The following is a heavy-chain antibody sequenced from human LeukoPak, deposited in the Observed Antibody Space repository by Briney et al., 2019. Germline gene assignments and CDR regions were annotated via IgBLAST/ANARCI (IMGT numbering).Heavy chain of an antibody. CDR3: ARSAKWSIAEAETLAAFDI. D-gene: IGHD2-15*01. V-gene: IGHV3-30-3*01. CDR1: GFTFSSYA. CDR2: ISYDGSNK. J-gene: IGHJ3*02. Sequence: GGSLRLSCAASGFTFSSYAMHWVRQAPGKGLEWVAVISYDGSNKYYADSVKGRFTISRDNSKNTLYLQMNSLRAEDTAVYYYARSAKWSIAEAETLAAFDIWGQGTMVTVSS.